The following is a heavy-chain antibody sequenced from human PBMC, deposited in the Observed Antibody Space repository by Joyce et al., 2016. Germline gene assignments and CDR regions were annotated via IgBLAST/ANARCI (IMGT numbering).Heavy chain of an antibody. J-gene: IGHJ3*02. Sequence: QVQLVESGGGVVQPGRSLRLSCAASGFTFNSYARHWVRQAPGKGLEVVAVISYDGSNKYEADSVNGRFTISRDNSNNALYRQMNSLRPEDTAVYYCARTSRNSWNWGGAFDIWGQGTMVTVSS. CDR3: ARTSRNSWNWGGAFDI. CDR1: GFTFNSYA. V-gene: IGHV3-30*14. D-gene: IGHD6-13*01. CDR2: ISYDGSNK.